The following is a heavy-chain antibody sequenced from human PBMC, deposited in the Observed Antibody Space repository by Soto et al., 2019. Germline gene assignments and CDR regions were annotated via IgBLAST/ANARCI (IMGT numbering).Heavy chain of an antibody. CDR1: GYRFTNYW. CDR3: ARQAVLAAFPYYFDS. CDR2: IYPGGPDT. J-gene: IGHJ4*02. D-gene: IGHD4-17*01. Sequence: PGESLKISCKGSGYRFTNYWIGWVRQTPGKGLEWMGIIYPGGPDTRYSPSFQGQVTISADKSINTAYLQWRSLKASDTAMYYCARQAVLAAFPYYFDSWGQGTLVTVSS. V-gene: IGHV5-51*01.